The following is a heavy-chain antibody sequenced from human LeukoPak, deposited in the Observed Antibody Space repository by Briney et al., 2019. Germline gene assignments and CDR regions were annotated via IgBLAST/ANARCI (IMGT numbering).Heavy chain of an antibody. J-gene: IGHJ5*02. CDR1: GGSISSYY. Sequence: PSEILSLTCTVSGGSISSYYWSWIRQPAGKGLEWIGRIYTSGSTNYNPSLKSRVTMSVDTSKNQFSLKLSSVTAADTAVYYCARNDYYGSGSYDWFDPWGQGTLVTVSS. D-gene: IGHD3-10*01. CDR2: IYTSGST. CDR3: ARNDYYGSGSYDWFDP. V-gene: IGHV4-4*07.